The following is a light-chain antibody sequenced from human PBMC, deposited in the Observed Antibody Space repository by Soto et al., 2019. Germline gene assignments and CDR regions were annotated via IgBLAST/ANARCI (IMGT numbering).Light chain of an antibody. Sequence: EIVLTQSPATLSLSPGDRATLSCRASQSVSSYLAWYQQKPGQAPRLLIYDASNRATGIPARFSGSGSGTDVSLITISREPEDFSVSYCHQRSNWPPLTFGGGTKVEIK. CDR2: DAS. V-gene: IGKV3-11*01. J-gene: IGKJ4*01. CDR3: HQRSNWPPLT. CDR1: QSVSSY.